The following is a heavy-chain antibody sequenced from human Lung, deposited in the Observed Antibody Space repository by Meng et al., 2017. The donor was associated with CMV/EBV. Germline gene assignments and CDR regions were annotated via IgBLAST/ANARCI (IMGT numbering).Heavy chain of an antibody. CDR3: LRRSGGTV. J-gene: IGHJ1*01. CDR1: GDSITNHNW. D-gene: IGHD2-15*01. CDR2: IPHRGSS. V-gene: IGHV4-4*02. Sequence: QAQVRESGPALVKPAEPLSLTCAVFGDSITNHNWWAWVRQPPGKGLEWIGEIPHRGSSAYNPSLKSRVSMSIDKSKNQFSLKLTSVTAADTAVYHCLRRSGGTVWGQGTLVTVSS.